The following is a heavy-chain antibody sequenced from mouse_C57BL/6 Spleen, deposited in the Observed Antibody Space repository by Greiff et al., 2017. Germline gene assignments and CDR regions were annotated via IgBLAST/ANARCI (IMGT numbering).Heavy chain of an antibody. V-gene: IGHV1-15*01. CDR2: IDPETGGT. D-gene: IGHD4-1*01. CDR3: SSGTGSYYFDY. Sequence: QVQLQQSGAELVRPGASVTLSCKASGYTFTDYEMHWVKQTPVHGLEWIGAIDPETGGTAYNQKFKGKAILTADKSSSTAYMELLSLTSEDSAVYYCSSGTGSYYFDYWGQGTTLTVSS. CDR1: GYTFTDYE. J-gene: IGHJ2*01.